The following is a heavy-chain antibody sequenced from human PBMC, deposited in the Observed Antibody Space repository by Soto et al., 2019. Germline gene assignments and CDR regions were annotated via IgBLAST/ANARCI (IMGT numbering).Heavy chain of an antibody. D-gene: IGHD5-18*01. CDR1: GGSISSGGYS. CDR3: GSSHAGADTTATDH. V-gene: IGHV4-30-2*01. Sequence: SETLSLTCAVSGGSISSGGYSWSWIRQPPGKGLEWIGYIYHSGSTYYNPSLKSRVTISVDTSKNQFSLKLSSVTAADTAVYYCGSSHAGADTTATDHWGQGTLVTVSS. J-gene: IGHJ4*02. CDR2: IYHSGST.